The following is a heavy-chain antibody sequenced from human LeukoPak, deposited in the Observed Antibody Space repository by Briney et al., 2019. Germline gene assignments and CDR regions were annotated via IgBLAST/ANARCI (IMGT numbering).Heavy chain of an antibody. CDR3: ARDSSAMYYNPFDY. J-gene: IGHJ4*02. Sequence: GGSLRLSCAASGFFFSTYGMHWVRQGPGKGLEWVAVIWYDGSNKYYADSVKGRFSISRDNSKSTVYLQMNSLRAEDTAVYYCARDSSAMYYNPFDYWGQGTLVTVSS. CDR1: GFFFSTYG. D-gene: IGHD3-10*01. V-gene: IGHV3-33*01. CDR2: IWYDGSNK.